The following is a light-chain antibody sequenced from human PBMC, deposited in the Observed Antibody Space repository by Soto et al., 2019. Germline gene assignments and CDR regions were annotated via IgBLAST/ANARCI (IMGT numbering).Light chain of an antibody. CDR2: DAY. CDR3: QHYGNLPLS. Sequence: DIQVTQSPSTLSASVGDRVTITCQASRDIDNFLNWYQQKPGKAPELLIYDAYSLATGVPSRFSGRRSGTDFTFTISSLQPEDAATYYCQHYGNLPLSFGGGTKVDLK. V-gene: IGKV1-33*01. CDR1: RDIDNF. J-gene: IGKJ4*01.